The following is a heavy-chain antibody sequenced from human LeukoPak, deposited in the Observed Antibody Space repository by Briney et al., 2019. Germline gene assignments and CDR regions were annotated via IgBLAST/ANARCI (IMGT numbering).Heavy chain of an antibody. CDR3: ARYSGSYPHDAFDI. D-gene: IGHD1-26*01. CDR1: GASISSYY. CDR2: ICTSGNT. J-gene: IGHJ3*02. Sequence: TSETLSLTCTVSGASISSYYWSWIRQPAGKGLEWIGRICTSGNTNYNPSLKSRVTISVDTSKNHFSLKLSSVTAADTAVYYCARYSGSYPHDAFDIWGQGTMVTVSS. V-gene: IGHV4-4*07.